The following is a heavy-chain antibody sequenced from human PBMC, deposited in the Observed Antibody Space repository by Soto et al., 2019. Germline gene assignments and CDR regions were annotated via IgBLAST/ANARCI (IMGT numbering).Heavy chain of an antibody. J-gene: IGHJ4*02. CDR1: GYTFTGYY. CDR2: INPNSGGT. Sequence: ASVKVSCKASGYTFTGYYMHWVRQAPGQGLEWMGWINPNSGGTNYAQKFQGWVTMTRDTSISTAYMELSRLRSDDTAVYYCARSLVKRSRSGCHDLGYWGQGTLVTVPQ. D-gene: IGHD6-19*01. V-gene: IGHV1-2*04. CDR3: ARSLVKRSRSGCHDLGY.